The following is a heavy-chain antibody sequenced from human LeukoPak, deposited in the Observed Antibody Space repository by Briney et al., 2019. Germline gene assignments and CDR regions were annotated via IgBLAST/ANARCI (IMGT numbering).Heavy chain of an antibody. CDR2: INHSGST. V-gene: IGHV4-34*01. CDR3: ARGRGSSSKGLGGY. Sequence: SETLSLTCAVYGGSFSGYYWSWIRQPPGKGLEWIGEINHSGSTNYNPSLKSRVTISVDTSKNQFSLKLSSVTATDTAVYYCARGRGSSSKGLGGYWGQGTLVTVSS. D-gene: IGHD6-6*01. CDR1: GGSFSGYY. J-gene: IGHJ4*02.